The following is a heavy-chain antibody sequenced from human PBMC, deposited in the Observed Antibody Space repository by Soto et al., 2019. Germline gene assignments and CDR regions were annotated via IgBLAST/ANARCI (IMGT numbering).Heavy chain of an antibody. J-gene: IGHJ4*02. CDR1: GFTFSGSA. V-gene: IGHV3-73*02. D-gene: IGHD2-15*01. Sequence: EVQLVESGGGLVQPGGSLKLSCAASGFTFSGSAMHWVRQASGKGLEWVGRIRSKANSYATAYAASVKGRFTISRDDSQTTAYLQMNSLKTEDTAVYYCTRHRDYCSGGSCYTPDFDYWGQGTLVTVSS. CDR2: IRSKANSYAT. CDR3: TRHRDYCSGGSCYTPDFDY.